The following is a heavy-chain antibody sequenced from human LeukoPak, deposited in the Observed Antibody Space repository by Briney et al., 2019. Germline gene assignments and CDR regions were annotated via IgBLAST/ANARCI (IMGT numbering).Heavy chain of an antibody. D-gene: IGHD4-17*01. CDR2: VKSKSDGGTA. CDR3: TPGGKDYVH. J-gene: IGHJ4*02. V-gene: IGHV3-15*07. CDR1: GFSFSNTW. Sequence: GGSLGLSCAASGFSFSNTWMNWVRLAPGKGLEWVGRVKSKSDGGTAEYAAPVKGRFTISRDDSKNTLYVQMSSLKIEDTALYYCTPGGKDYVHWGQGTLVTVSS.